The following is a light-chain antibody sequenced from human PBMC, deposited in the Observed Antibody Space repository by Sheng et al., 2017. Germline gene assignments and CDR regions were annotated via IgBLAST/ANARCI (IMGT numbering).Light chain of an antibody. CDR1: QGIGRD. CDR3: LQDYNYPRT. CDR2: AAS. V-gene: IGKV1-6*01. Sequence: AIQMTQSPSSLSASVGDRVTITCRSSQGIGRDLGWYQQRPGKAPKVLIYAASNLHDGVPLRFSGSGSGTDFTLTISNLQPEDFATYYCLQDYNYPRTFGQGTKVKIK. J-gene: IGKJ1*01.